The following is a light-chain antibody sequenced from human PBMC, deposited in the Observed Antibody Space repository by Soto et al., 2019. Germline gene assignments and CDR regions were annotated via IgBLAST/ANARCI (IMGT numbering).Light chain of an antibody. Sequence: QSVLTQPASVSGSPGQSITISCTGTASDVGGYNYVSWYQQHPGKAPKLMIYDVFYRPSGVSNRFSGSKSDNTASLTISGPQAEDEADYYRCSYTSNTTLVVFGGGTKLTVL. J-gene: IGLJ2*01. CDR1: ASDVGGYNY. CDR2: DVF. CDR3: CSYTSNTTLVV. V-gene: IGLV2-14*01.